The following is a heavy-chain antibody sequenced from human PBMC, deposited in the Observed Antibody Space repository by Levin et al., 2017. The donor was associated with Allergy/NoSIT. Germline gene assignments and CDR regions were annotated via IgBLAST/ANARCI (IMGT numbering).Heavy chain of an antibody. J-gene: IGHJ6*03. V-gene: IGHV2-70*01. CDR3: ARAIAAAGTYYYYYMDV. CDR2: IHWDDDK. CDR1: GFSLNTSEMC. D-gene: IGHD6-13*01. Sequence: QTLSLTCSFSGFSLNTSEMCVSWIRQPPGKALEWLALIHWDDDKYYSTSLETRLTISKDTSKNQVVLTMSTMDPLHTATYYCARAIAAAGTYYYYYMDVWGKGTAVTVSS.